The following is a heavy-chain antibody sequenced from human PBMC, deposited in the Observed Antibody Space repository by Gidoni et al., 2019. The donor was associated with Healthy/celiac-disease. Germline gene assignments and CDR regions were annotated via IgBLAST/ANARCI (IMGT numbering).Heavy chain of an antibody. J-gene: IGHJ5*02. D-gene: IGHD2-2*01. CDR3: AKPTVPAAIEQNWFDP. CDR1: GFTFSSYA. Sequence: EVQLLESGGGLVQPGGSLRLSCAASGFTFSSYAMSWVRQAPGKGLEWVSAISGSGGSTYYADSVKGRFTISRDNSKNTLYLQMNSLRAEDTAVYYCAKPTVPAAIEQNWFDPWGQGTLVTVSS. V-gene: IGHV3-23*01. CDR2: ISGSGGST.